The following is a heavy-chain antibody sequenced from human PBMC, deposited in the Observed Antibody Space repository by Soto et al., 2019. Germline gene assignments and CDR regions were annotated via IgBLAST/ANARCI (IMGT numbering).Heavy chain of an antibody. J-gene: IGHJ5*02. V-gene: IGHV4-34*01. CDR3: ARGEGRLVGTWFDP. Sequence: QVQLQQWGAGLLKPSETLSLTCDVYGGSFSRYYWNWIRQPPGKGLEWLGEINHSGSTNYNPFLESRVTISLDTSKTQFSLKLTSVTAADRAVYYCARGEGRLVGTWFDPWGQGTLVTVSS. CDR1: GGSFSRYY. CDR2: INHSGST. D-gene: IGHD5-12*01.